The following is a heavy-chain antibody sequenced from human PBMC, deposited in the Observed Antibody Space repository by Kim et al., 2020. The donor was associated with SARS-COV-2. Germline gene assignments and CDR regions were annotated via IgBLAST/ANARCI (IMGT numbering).Heavy chain of an antibody. CDR1: GFTFSNYA. CDR3: AKDLTYCRNFDAFDI. V-gene: IGHV3-23*01. CDR2: ISSSDGRT. D-gene: IGHD2-15*01. J-gene: IGHJ3*02. Sequence: GGSLRLSCAASGFTFSNYAMSWVRQAPGKGLEWVSSISSSDGRTYYADSVKGRFSISRDSSKKTVYLHMNSLRAEDTAVYYCAKDLTYCRNFDAFDICGQGAMVTVSS.